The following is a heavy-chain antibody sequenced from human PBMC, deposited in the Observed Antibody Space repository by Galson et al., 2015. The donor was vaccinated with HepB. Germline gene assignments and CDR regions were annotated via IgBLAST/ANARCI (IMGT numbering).Heavy chain of an antibody. Sequence: SLRLSCAASGFTFSSYGMHWVRQAPGKGLEWVAVISYDGSNKYYADSVKGRFTISRDNSKNTLYLQMNSLRAEDTAVYYCAKDLPDSSGYYHPLYWGQGTLVTVSS. D-gene: IGHD3-22*01. CDR3: AKDLPDSSGYYHPLY. J-gene: IGHJ4*02. CDR1: GFTFSSYG. V-gene: IGHV3-30*18. CDR2: ISYDGSNK.